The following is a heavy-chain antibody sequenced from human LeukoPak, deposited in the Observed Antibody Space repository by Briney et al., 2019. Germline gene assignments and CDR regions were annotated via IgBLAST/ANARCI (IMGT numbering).Heavy chain of an antibody. CDR3: ARQYYYDSSGVYYYYGMDV. V-gene: IGHV3-30*03. J-gene: IGHJ6*02. Sequence: GGSLRLSCAASGFTFTSYGMHWVRQAPGKGLEWVAVISYDGSNRYYADSVKGRFTMSRDNSKNTVYLEMNSLRAEDTAAYYCARQYYYDSSGVYYYYGMDVWGQGTTVTVSS. D-gene: IGHD3-22*01. CDR1: GFTFTSYG. CDR2: ISYDGSNR.